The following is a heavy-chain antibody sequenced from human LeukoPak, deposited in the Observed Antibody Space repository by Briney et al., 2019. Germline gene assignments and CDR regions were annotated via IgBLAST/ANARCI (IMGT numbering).Heavy chain of an antibody. V-gene: IGHV4-31*03. CDR3: ARSPGGYYFYFDY. J-gene: IGHJ4*02. D-gene: IGHD3-22*01. CDR1: GGSISNGNYF. CDR2: IYYSGRT. Sequence: PSETLSPTCTVSGGSISNGNYFWSWIRQHPGKGLEWIGYIYYSGRTYYNPSLKSRVTISVDTSKNQFSLKLSSVTAADTAVYYCARSPGGYYFYFDYWGQGTLVTVSS.